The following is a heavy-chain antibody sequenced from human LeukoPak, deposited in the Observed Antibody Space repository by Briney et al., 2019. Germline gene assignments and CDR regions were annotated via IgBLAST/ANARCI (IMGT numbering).Heavy chain of an antibody. CDR3: ARAEVIPSYNWFDP. CDR2: IIPIFGTA. J-gene: IGHJ5*02. Sequence: ASVKVSCKASGGTFISYAISWVRQAPGQGLEWMGGIIPIFGTANYAQKFQGRVTITADESTSTAYMELSSLRSEDTAVYYCARAEVIPSYNWFDPWGQGTLVTVSS. CDR1: GGTFISYA. V-gene: IGHV1-69*13. D-gene: IGHD3-22*01.